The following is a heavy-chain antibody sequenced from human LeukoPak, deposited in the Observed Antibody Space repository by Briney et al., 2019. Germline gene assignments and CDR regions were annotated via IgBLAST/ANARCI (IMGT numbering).Heavy chain of an antibody. J-gene: IGHJ5*02. D-gene: IGHD6-6*01. Sequence: GASVKVSCKASGYTFTSYDINWVRQATGQGLEWMGWMNPNSGNTGYAQKFQGRVTMTRNTSISTAYMELSSLRSEDTAVYYCWVRAARIPPAGWFDPWGQGTLVTVSS. CDR2: MNPNSGNT. CDR3: WVRAARIPPAGWFDP. V-gene: IGHV1-8*01. CDR1: GYTFTSYD.